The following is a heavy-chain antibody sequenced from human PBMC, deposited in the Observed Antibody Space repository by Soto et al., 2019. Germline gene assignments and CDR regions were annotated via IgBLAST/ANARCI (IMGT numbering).Heavy chain of an antibody. Sequence: PGGSLRLSCAASGFTFSSYAMSWVRQAPGKGLEWVSGISGSGGSTYYADSVKGRFTISRDSSKNTLYLQMNNLRAEDTAVYYCAKSLFLYRCDPWGQGTLVTVSS. CDR1: GFTFSSYA. CDR2: ISGSGGST. D-gene: IGHD2-2*02. V-gene: IGHV3-23*01. CDR3: AKSLFLYRCDP. J-gene: IGHJ5*02.